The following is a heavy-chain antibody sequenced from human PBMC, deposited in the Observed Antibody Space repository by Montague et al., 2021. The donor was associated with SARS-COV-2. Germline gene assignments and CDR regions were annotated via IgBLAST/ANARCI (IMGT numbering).Heavy chain of an antibody. V-gene: IGHV4-39*07. CDR1: GGSISSSSYY. D-gene: IGHD2-15*01. Sequence: SETLSLTCTVSGGSISSSSYYWGWIRQPPGKGLEWIGSIYYSGSTYYNPSLKSRVTISVDTSKNQFSLKLSSVTAADTAVYYCARVISRQNNIVVVGLYYFDCWGQGTLGTVSS. J-gene: IGHJ4*02. CDR3: ARVISRQNNIVVVGLYYFDC. CDR2: IYYSGST.